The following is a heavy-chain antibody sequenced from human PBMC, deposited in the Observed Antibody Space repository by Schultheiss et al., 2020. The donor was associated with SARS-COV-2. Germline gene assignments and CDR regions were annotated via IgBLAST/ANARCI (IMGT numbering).Heavy chain of an antibody. CDR2: IGEINHGGTT. D-gene: IGHD2-15*01. J-gene: IGHJ4*02. CDR3: ARSPDISGGEFGY. V-gene: IGHV4-34*01. CDR1: GGSFSDYY. Sequence: ESLKISCAVYGGSFSDYYWSWVRQPPGKGLEWIGEIGEINHGGTTNYNPSFKSRVTISADTSKNQFSVTVNSVTAADTAVYYCARSPDISGGEFGYWGQGTLVTVSS.